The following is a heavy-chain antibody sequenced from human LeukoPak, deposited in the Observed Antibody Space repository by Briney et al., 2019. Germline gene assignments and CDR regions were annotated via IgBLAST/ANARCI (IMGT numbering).Heavy chain of an antibody. Sequence: GASLKISCQASGYSTTSYWICWVRQMAGKGLEWMGIIYPGDSNTRYSPYFEGDGITTANNTIRTAVQLWSSLKASAAAIYSCGCPRRGYNYGNSFDVWGQGTMVTVSS. D-gene: IGHD5-18*01. J-gene: IGHJ3*01. CDR1: GYSTTSYW. CDR2: IYPGDSNT. V-gene: IGHV5-51*01. CDR3: GCPRRGYNYGNSFDV.